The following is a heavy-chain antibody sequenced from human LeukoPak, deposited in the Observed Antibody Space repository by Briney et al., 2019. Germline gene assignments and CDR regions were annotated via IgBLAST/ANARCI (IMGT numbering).Heavy chain of an antibody. Sequence: PGGSLRLSCVASGFAFSNYNMNWVRQAPGKGLEWVSYISSSSSTIYYADSVKGRFTISRDNAKNSLYLQMNSLRAEDTAVYYCARDRITIFGVVIHASSPPRRRFDPWGQGTLVTVSS. D-gene: IGHD3-3*01. CDR3: ARDRITIFGVVIHASSPPRRRFDP. CDR1: GFAFSNYN. V-gene: IGHV3-48*01. CDR2: ISSSSSTI. J-gene: IGHJ5*02.